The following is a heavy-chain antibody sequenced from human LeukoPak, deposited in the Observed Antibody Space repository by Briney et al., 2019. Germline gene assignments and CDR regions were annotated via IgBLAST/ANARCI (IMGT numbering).Heavy chain of an antibody. Sequence: PGGSLRLSCAASGFTFSIYSINWVRQAPGKGLEWVSFITGNSNYIYYADSVKGRFTIARDNAKNSVYLEMNSLRADDTAVYYCARSARLMKGVVEVTALDDWGQGTLVTVSS. V-gene: IGHV3-21*01. CDR2: ITGNSNYI. CDR3: ARSARLMKGVVEVTALDD. CDR1: GFTFSIYS. D-gene: IGHD3-3*01. J-gene: IGHJ4*02.